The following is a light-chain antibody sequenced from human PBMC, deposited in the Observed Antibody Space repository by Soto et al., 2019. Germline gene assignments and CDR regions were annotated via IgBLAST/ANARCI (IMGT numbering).Light chain of an antibody. CDR1: NSNIGTND. CDR2: DNS. J-gene: IGLJ2*01. CDR3: GTWDISLRGGV. V-gene: IGLV1-51*01. Sequence: QSVLTQVPSVSAAPGQKVTITCSGSNSNIGTNDVSWYQQLPGTAPKLLIYDNSKRPAGISDRFSGSKSGTSVTLGITGLQTGDEAEYYCGTWDISLRGGVFGGGTKVTVL.